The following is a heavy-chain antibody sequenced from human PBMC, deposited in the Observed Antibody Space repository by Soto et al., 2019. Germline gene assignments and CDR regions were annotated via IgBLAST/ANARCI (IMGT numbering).Heavy chain of an antibody. J-gene: IGHJ3*02. CDR1: GFRFNTYS. D-gene: IGHD4-17*01. Sequence: QEQLVESGGGVVQPGRSLRLSCVASGFRFNTYSINWVRQAPGKGLEWVAAISYDGTNQFYAESVKGRFTVSKDDSKNMVHLQMHSLRPDDTGMYYCARDQGVYGDYPDDAFEIWGQGTVGNVSS. CDR3: ARDQGVYGDYPDDAFEI. V-gene: IGHV3-30*03. CDR2: ISYDGTNQ.